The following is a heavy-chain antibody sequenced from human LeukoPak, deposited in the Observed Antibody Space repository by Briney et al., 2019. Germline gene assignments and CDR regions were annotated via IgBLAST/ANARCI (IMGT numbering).Heavy chain of an antibody. CDR2: IKPNSGDT. J-gene: IGHJ6*03. Sequence: GASVKVSCKASELTLTDSIHWVRQDPRQGLQWMGWIKPNSGDTDYAQKFQGRVTMTRDTSISTVYMELSSLRSDDTAVYYCARADSVPAGDYHYWYMDVWGEGTMVTVSS. V-gene: IGHV1-2*02. CDR1: ELTLTDS. D-gene: IGHD2-2*01. CDR3: ARADSVPAGDYHYWYMDV.